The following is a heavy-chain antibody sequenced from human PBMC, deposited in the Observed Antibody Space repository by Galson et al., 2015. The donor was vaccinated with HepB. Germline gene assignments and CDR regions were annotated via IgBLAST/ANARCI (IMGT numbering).Heavy chain of an antibody. CDR3: ARAGGDIVVVPADY. CDR1: GFTFSSYG. V-gene: IGHV3-33*08. Sequence: SLRLSCAASGFTFSSYGMHWVRQAPGKGLEWVAVIWYDGSNKYYADSVKGRLTISRDNSKNTLYLQMNSLRAEDTAVYYCARAGGDIVVVPADYWGQGTLVTVSS. J-gene: IGHJ4*02. D-gene: IGHD2-2*01. CDR2: IWYDGSNK.